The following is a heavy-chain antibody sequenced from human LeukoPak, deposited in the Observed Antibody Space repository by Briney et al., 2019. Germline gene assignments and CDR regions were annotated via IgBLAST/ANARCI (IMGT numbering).Heavy chain of an antibody. CDR1: GYTFTSYG. CDR3: ARGDTAFSPYYFDY. J-gene: IGHJ4*02. CDR2: ISAYNGNT. Sequence: ASVKVSCKASGYTFTSYGISWVRQAPGQGREWMGWISAYNGNTNYAQKLQGRVTMTTDTSTSTAYMELRGLRSDDAAVYYCARGDTAFSPYYFDYWGQGTLVTVSS. V-gene: IGHV1-18*01. D-gene: IGHD5-18*01.